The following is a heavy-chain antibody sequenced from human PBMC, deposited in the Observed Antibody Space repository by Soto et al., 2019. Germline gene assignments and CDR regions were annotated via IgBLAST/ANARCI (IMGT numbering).Heavy chain of an antibody. CDR1: GFTFSSYG. CDR2: ISYDGSNK. J-gene: IGHJ4*02. D-gene: IGHD4-17*01. Sequence: QVQLVESGGGVVQPGRSLRLSCAASGFTFSSYGMHWVRQAPGKGLEWVAVISYDGSNKYYADSVKGRFTISRDNSKNTLYLHMNSLRAEDTAVYYCAKVGDYGDHYGYWGQGTLVTVSS. CDR3: AKVGDYGDHYGY. V-gene: IGHV3-30*18.